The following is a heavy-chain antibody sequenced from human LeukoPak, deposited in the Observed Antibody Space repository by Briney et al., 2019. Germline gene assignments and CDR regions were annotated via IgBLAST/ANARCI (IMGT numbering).Heavy chain of an antibody. D-gene: IGHD2-2*01. CDR1: GFTFSSYA. Sequence: PGGSLRLSCAASGFTFSSYAMSWVRQAPGKGLEWVSAISGSGGSTYYADSVKGRFTISRDNSKNTLYLQMNSLRAEDTAVHYCAKDGCSSTSCYADYWGQGTLVTVSS. CDR3: AKDGCSSTSCYADY. J-gene: IGHJ4*02. V-gene: IGHV3-23*01. CDR2: ISGSGGST.